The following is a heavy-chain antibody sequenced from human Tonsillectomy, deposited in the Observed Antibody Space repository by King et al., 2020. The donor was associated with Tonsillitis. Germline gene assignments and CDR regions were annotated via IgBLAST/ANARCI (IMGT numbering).Heavy chain of an antibody. V-gene: IGHV1-58*02. Sequence: QLVESGPEVKKPGTSVKVSCKASGFTVTSSAMQWVRQARGQRLEWIGWIVVGSGNTNSAQKFQERVTITRDMSTSTAYMELSSLRSEDTAVSYCAAELYDSSGYYEAAPWGQGTLVTVSS. CDR1: GFTVTSSA. CDR2: IVVGSGNT. D-gene: IGHD3-22*01. J-gene: IGHJ5*02. CDR3: AAELYDSSGYYEAAP.